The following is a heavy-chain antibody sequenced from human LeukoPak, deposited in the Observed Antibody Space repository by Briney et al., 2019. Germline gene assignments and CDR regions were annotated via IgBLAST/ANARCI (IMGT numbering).Heavy chain of an antibody. CDR2: FDPEDGET. Sequence: ASVNVSCKVSGYTLTELSMHWVRQAPGKGLEWMRGFDPEDGETIYAQKFQGRVTMTEDTSTDTAYMELSSLRSEDTAVYYCATPYYDTSPLGYWGQGTLVTVSS. CDR3: ATPYYDTSPLGY. CDR1: GYTLTELS. D-gene: IGHD3-9*01. V-gene: IGHV1-24*01. J-gene: IGHJ4*02.